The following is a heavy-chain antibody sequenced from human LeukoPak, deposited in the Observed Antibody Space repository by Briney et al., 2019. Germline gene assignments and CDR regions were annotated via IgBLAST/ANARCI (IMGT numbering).Heavy chain of an antibody. CDR2: IYYSGST. CDR3: ARVVDTAMDVYYFDY. D-gene: IGHD5-18*01. Sequence: SETLSLTCTVSGGSISSYYWSWIRQPPGKGLEWIGYIYYSGSTNYNPSLKSRVTISVDTSKNQFSLNLSSVTAADTAVYYCARVVDTAMDVYYFDYWGQGTLVTVSS. J-gene: IGHJ4*02. V-gene: IGHV4-59*01. CDR1: GGSISSYY.